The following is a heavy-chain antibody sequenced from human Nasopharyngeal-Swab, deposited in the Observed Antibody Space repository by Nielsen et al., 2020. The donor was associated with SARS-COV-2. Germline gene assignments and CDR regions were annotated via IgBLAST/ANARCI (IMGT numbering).Heavy chain of an antibody. CDR3: ARARGAYGDYYYYYYTDV. Sequence: LRLSCAISGDSVSSSSAAWNWIRRSPSRGLEWLGRTYYRSKWYNDYAVSVKSRITINPDTPKNQFSLHLNSVTPEDAAVYYCARARGAYGDYYYYYYTDVWGKGTTVTVSS. J-gene: IGHJ6*03. D-gene: IGHD4-17*01. V-gene: IGHV6-1*01. CDR1: GDSVSSSSAA. CDR2: TYYRSKWYN.